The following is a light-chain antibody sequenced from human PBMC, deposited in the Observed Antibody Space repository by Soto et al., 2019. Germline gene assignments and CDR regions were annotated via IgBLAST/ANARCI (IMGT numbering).Light chain of an antibody. Sequence: DIVMTQSPLSLPVTPGEPASISCRSSQSLLYRNGHNYLDWFLQKPGQSPQLLIYLGSNRASGVPDRFSGSVSGLDFTLKISRVESEDVGVYYCMQALQTPRTFGQGTKLEIK. CDR2: LGS. CDR3: MQALQTPRT. J-gene: IGKJ2*01. CDR1: QSLLYRNGHNY. V-gene: IGKV2-28*01.